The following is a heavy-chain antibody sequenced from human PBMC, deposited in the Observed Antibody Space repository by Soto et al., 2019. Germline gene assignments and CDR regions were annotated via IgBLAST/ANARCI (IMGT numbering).Heavy chain of an antibody. J-gene: IGHJ5*02. CDR3: ARARGVVVPAAIGGFDWFEP. Sequence: QVQLVQSGAEVKKPGASVKVSCKASGYTFTSYGISWVRQAPGQGLEWMGWISAYNGNTNYAQKLQGRVTMTADTATSTAYMELRSLRSDAKAVYYCARARGVVVPAAIGGFDWFEPWGQGTLVTVSS. V-gene: IGHV1-18*01. CDR1: GYTFTSYG. CDR2: ISAYNGNT. D-gene: IGHD2-2*01.